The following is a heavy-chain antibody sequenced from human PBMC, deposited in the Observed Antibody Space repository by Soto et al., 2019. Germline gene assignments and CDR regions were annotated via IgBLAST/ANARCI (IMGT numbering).Heavy chain of an antibody. CDR3: APLSVSLSGPYGIHV. CDR2: MFYSGLT. D-gene: IGHD2-15*01. V-gene: IGHV4-39*01. Sequence: SETLSLTCSVFGYSVTSSDYYWAWIRQPPGKGLEWIGSMFYSGLTYYNPSLKSRVTLSVDTSKNQFSVRLNSVTAADTAVYYCAPLSVSLSGPYGIHVWGQGTTVTVSS. CDR1: GYSVTSSDYY. J-gene: IGHJ6*02.